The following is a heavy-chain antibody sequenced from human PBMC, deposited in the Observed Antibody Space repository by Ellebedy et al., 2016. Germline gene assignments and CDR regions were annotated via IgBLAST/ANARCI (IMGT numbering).Heavy chain of an antibody. Sequence: GGSLRLSCAASGFTFSSYAMHWVRQAPGKGLEYVSAISSNGGSTYYANSVKGRFTISRDNAKNSLYLQMNSLRAEDTAVYYCARGYNYGGNNWINWFDPWGQGTLVTVSS. D-gene: IGHD4-23*01. CDR3: ARGYNYGGNNWINWFDP. V-gene: IGHV3-64*01. CDR1: GFTFSSYA. J-gene: IGHJ5*02. CDR2: ISSNGGST.